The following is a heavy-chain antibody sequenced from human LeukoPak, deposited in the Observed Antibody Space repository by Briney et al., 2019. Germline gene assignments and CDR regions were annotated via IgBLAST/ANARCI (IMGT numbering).Heavy chain of an antibody. Sequence: GESLKISCQGSGYSFSTYWIGWVRQMPGKGLEWMGIIYPGDSDTTYNPSFQGQVTISADKSISTAYLQWTSLKASDTAMYYCARGVVPAAIPYYGMDVWGQGTTVTVSS. V-gene: IGHV5-51*01. CDR3: ARGVVPAAIPYYGMDV. D-gene: IGHD2-2*01. CDR2: IYPGDSDT. J-gene: IGHJ6*02. CDR1: GYSFSTYW.